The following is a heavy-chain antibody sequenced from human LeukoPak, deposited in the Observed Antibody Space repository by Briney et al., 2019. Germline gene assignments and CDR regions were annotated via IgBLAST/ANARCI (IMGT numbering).Heavy chain of an antibody. CDR1: GYTFTSYY. V-gene: IGHV1-46*01. J-gene: IGHJ5*02. Sequence: ASVKVSCKASGYTFTSYYMHWVRQAPGQGLEWMGIINPSGGSTSYAQKFQGRVTMTRDTSTSTVYMELSSLRSEDTAVYYCARTYYDFWSGYSSNWFDPWGQGTLVTVSS. CDR2: INPSGGST. D-gene: IGHD3-3*01. CDR3: ARTYYDFWSGYSSNWFDP.